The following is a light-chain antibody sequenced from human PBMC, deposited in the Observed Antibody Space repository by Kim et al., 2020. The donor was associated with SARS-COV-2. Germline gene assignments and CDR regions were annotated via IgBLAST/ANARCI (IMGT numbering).Light chain of an antibody. Sequence: QPVLTQAPSESGTPGQRLTISCSGSSSNIGSNSVNWYQQFPGAAPKLLIYSNTHRPSGVPDRFSGSKSGTSASLAISGLQSEDETDYYCAAWDDSLNGPVFGGGTKLTVL. CDR2: SNT. CDR1: SSNIGSNS. J-gene: IGLJ3*02. CDR3: AAWDDSLNGPV. V-gene: IGLV1-44*01.